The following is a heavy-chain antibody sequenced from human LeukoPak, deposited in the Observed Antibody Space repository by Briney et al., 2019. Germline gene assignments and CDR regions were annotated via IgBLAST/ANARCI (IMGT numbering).Heavy chain of an antibody. D-gene: IGHD3-22*01. J-gene: IGHJ3*02. V-gene: IGHV4-34*01. CDR2: INHSGST. Sequence: PSETLSLTYAVYGGTFSGYYWSWIRQPPGKGLEWIGEINHSGSTNYNPSLKSRVTISVDTSKNQFSLKLSSVTAADTAVYYCARSTYYYDSSGYYDAFDIWGQGTIVTVSS. CDR3: ARSTYYYDSSGYYDAFDI. CDR1: GGTFSGYY.